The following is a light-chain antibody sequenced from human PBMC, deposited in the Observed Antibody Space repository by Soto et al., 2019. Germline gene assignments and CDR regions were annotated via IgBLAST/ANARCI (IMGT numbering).Light chain of an antibody. J-gene: IGLJ1*01. V-gene: IGLV1-40*01. CDR3: QSCDSSLSGSGV. CDR2: GNR. Sequence: QSVLTQPPSVSGAPGQRVTISCTGTSSNIGEGYDVHWYQQFPGTAPKLLIYGNRKRPSGVPDRFSGSKSGTSASLALTGLQAEDEATYYCQSCDSSLSGSGVFGTGTKLTVL. CDR1: SSNIGEGYD.